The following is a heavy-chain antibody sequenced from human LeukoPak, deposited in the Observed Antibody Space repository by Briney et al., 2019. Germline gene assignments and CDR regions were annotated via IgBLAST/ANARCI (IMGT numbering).Heavy chain of an antibody. V-gene: IGHV1-2*04. Sequence: ASVKVSCKASGYTFTGHYIHWVRQAPGQGLEWMGWINPNSGGTNYVQKFQGWVIMTRDTSISTAYMELSSLRYDDTAVYYCARHMSTANNWFDPWGQATLVTVSS. CDR2: INPNSGGT. J-gene: IGHJ5*02. CDR3: ARHMSTANNWFDP. CDR1: GYTFTGHY. D-gene: IGHD4-17*01.